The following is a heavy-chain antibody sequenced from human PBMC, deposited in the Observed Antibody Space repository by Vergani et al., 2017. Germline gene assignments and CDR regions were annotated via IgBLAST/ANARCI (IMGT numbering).Heavy chain of an antibody. V-gene: IGHV3-23*01. D-gene: IGHD2-2*01. J-gene: IGHJ3*02. CDR3: AKDRSRYCSSTSCYDAFDI. CDR1: GFTFSSYA. CDR2: ISGSGGST. Sequence: EVQLLESGGGLVQPGGSLRLSCAASGFTFSSYAMSWVRQAPGKGLEWVSAISGSGGSTYYADSVKGRFTISRDNSKNTLYLQMNSLRAEDTAVYYCAKDRSRYCSSTSCYDAFDIWGQGTMVTVSS.